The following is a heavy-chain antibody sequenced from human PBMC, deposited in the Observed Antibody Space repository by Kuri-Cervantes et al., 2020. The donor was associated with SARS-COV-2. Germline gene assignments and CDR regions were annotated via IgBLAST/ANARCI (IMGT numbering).Heavy chain of an antibody. CDR1: GFTFSSYV. CDR3: ARVRYCSGGSRRCGYFDL. Sequence: GGSLRLSCVASGFTFSSYVMHWVRQAPGKGLEWVALISYDGSNKYYADSVKGRFTISRDNSKNTLYLQMNSLRAEDTAVYYCARVRYCSGGSRRCGYFDLWGRGTLVTVSS. D-gene: IGHD2-15*01. CDR2: ISYDGSNK. V-gene: IGHV3-30*01. J-gene: IGHJ2*01.